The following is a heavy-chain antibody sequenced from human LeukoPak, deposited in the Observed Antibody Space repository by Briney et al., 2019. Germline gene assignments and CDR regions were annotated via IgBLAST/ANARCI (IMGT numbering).Heavy chain of an antibody. J-gene: IGHJ4*02. CDR2: IRSKAFGGTT. CDR3: TRNRSLDYFDY. CDR1: GFIFGDYV. V-gene: IGHV3-49*03. Sequence: GGSLRLSCTTSGFIFGDYVMSWFRQAPGQGLEWVGFIRSKAFGGTTEYAASVKGRFTISRDDSKSVAYLQMNSLKTEDTAMYYCTRNRSLDYFDYWGQGTLVTDSS. D-gene: IGHD6-13*01.